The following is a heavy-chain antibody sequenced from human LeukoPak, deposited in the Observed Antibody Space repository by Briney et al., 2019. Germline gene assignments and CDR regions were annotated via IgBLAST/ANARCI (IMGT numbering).Heavy chain of an antibody. D-gene: IGHD3-16*01. V-gene: IGHV4-4*07. Sequence: SETLSLTCTVSGGSISSYYWSWIRQPAGKGLEWIGRIYTSGSTNYNPSLKSRVTMSVDTSKNQFSLKLNSLTTADTAVYYCTRGAGWLIDYWGQGILVTVSS. CDR1: GGSISSYY. CDR3: TRGAGWLIDY. CDR2: IYTSGST. J-gene: IGHJ4*02.